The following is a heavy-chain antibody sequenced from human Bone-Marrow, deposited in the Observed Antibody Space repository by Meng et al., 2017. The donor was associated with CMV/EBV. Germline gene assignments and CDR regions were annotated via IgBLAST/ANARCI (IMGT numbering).Heavy chain of an antibody. CDR2: IWYDGSNK. CDR1: GFTFSSYG. J-gene: IGHJ6*02. Sequence: GGSLRLSCAASGFTFSSYGMHWVRQAPGKGLERVAVIWYDGSNKYYADSVKGRFTISRDNSKNTLYLQMNSLRAEDTAVYYCAKGHPYYYYGMDVWGQGNTVTVSS. V-gene: IGHV3-33*06. CDR3: AKGHPYYYYGMDV.